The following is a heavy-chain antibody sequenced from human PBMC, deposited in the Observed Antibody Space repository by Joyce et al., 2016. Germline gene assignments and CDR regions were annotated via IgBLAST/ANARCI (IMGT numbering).Heavy chain of an antibody. V-gene: IGHV3-11*01. CDR1: GFTFSDYY. CDR3: ARGPGYCSTTTCSPGDGMDV. CDR2: ISSTGSTI. D-gene: IGHD2-2*01. J-gene: IGHJ6*02. Sequence: QVQLVESGGGLVKPGGSLRLSCAASGFTFSDYYMSWIRQAPGKGLGWVSYISSTGSTIYYADSVKGRFTMSRNNAKNSLYLQMNSLRAEDTAVYYCARGPGYCSTTTCSPGDGMDVWGQGTTVTVSS.